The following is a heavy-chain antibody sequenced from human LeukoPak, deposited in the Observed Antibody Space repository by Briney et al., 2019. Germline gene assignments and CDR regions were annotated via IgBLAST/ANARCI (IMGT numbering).Heavy chain of an antibody. J-gene: IGHJ4*02. V-gene: IGHV3-21*01. D-gene: IGHD4-17*01. CDR2: ISSSSSYI. Sequence: NPGGSLRLSCAASGFTFSSYSMNWVRQAPGKGLEWVSSISSSSSYIYYADSVKGRFTIFRDNAKNSLYLQMNSLRAEDTAVYYCARITTTGTYYFDYWGQGTLVTVSS. CDR3: ARITTTGTYYFDY. CDR1: GFTFSSYS.